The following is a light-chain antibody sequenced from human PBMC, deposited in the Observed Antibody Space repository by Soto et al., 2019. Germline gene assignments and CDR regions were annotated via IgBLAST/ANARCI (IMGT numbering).Light chain of an antibody. V-gene: IGKV2D-29*02. CDR3: MQSIEVPLT. J-gene: IGKJ5*01. Sequence: VLTQTTLSLSVTSGQPASISCKSSDSLLHSDGKTYLYWYLQRPGQSPQLLISEVSNRFSGVPDRFSGSGSGTDCTLTISRVEAEDVASYYFMQSIEVPLTFGQGKRLEIK. CDR1: DSLLHSDGKTY. CDR2: EVS.